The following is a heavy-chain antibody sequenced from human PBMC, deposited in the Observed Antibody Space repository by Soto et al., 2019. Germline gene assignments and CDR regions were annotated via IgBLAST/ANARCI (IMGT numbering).Heavy chain of an antibody. CDR1: GGTFSSYA. CDR3: ACRSVHPYNCNWVAFAGFDY. V-gene: IGHV1-69*01. CDR2: IIPIFGTA. D-gene: IGHD1-7*01. J-gene: IGHJ4*02. Sequence: QVQLVQSGAEVKKPGSSVKVSCKASGGTFSSYAISWVRQAPGQGLEWMGGIIPIFGTANYAQKFQGRVTITADESTSTAYMELSRRRCEDTAVYYCACRSVHPYNCNWVAFAGFDYWGQGTLVTVYS.